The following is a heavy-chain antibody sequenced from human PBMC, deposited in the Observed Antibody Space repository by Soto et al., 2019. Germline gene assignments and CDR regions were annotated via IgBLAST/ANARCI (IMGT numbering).Heavy chain of an antibody. CDR3: AGLGYCSSTSCYGNYSYYYMDV. D-gene: IGHD2-2*01. V-gene: IGHV1-69*02. CDR2: IIPILGIA. J-gene: IGHJ6*03. Sequence: QVQLVQSGAEVKKPGSSVKVSCKASGGTFSSYTISWVRQAPGQGLEWMGRIIPILGIANYAQKFQGRVTITADKSTSTAYMELSSLRSEDTAVYYCAGLGYCSSTSCYGNYSYYYMDVWGKGTTVTVSS. CDR1: GGTFSSYT.